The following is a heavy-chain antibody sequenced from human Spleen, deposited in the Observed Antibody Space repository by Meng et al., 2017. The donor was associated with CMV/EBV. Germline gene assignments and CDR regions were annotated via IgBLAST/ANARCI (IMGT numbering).Heavy chain of an antibody. J-gene: IGHJ6*02. Sequence: GESLKISCAASGFTFSSYAMSWVRQAPGKGLEWVSSISSSSSYIYYADSVKGRFTISRDNAKNSLYLQMNSLRAEDTAVYYCARGYCSSTSCLYYYGMDVWGQGTTVTVSS. D-gene: IGHD2-2*01. CDR1: GFTFSSYA. CDR3: ARGYCSSTSCLYYYGMDV. V-gene: IGHV3-21*01. CDR2: ISSSSSYI.